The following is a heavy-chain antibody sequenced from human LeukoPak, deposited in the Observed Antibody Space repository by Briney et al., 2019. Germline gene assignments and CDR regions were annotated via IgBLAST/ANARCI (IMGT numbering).Heavy chain of an antibody. V-gene: IGHV4-34*01. Sequence: SETLSLTCTFYGGSLSGYYWSWIRQPPGKGLEWIGESNHGGSTNYNPSLKSLVIISADMSKNQFSLKLSSVTAADTAVYYCARGGGRSMRFDPWGQGTLVTVSS. J-gene: IGHJ5*02. CDR3: ARGGGRSMRFDP. CDR1: GGSLSGYY. D-gene: IGHD2-8*01. CDR2: SNHGGST.